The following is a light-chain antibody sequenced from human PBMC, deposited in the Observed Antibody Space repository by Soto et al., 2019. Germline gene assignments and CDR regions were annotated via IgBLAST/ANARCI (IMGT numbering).Light chain of an antibody. CDR1: QSLRSTY. Sequence: EIVLTQSPGTLSLSPGERATLSCRANQSLRSTYVAWYQQKPGQSPMLLIYGASSRGTGIPERFSGSGSGTDFSLTITRLEPEDFAVYYCQHYGGPWEFGQGTKVDFK. J-gene: IGKJ1*01. CDR3: QHYGGPWE. CDR2: GAS. V-gene: IGKV3-20*01.